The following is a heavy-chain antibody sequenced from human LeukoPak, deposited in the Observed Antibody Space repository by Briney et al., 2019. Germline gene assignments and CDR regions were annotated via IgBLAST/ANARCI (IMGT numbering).Heavy chain of an antibody. D-gene: IGHD3-22*01. CDR2: ISSSSSTI. V-gene: IGHV3-48*04. CDR3: ASLPRDEVVVITNGCY. CDR1: GFTFSSYS. J-gene: IGHJ4*02. Sequence: GGSLRLSCAASGFTFSSYSMNWVRQAPGKGLEWVSYISSSSSTIYYADSVKGRFTISRDNAKNSLYLQMNSLRAEDTAVYYCASLPRDEVVVITNGCYWGQGTLVAVSS.